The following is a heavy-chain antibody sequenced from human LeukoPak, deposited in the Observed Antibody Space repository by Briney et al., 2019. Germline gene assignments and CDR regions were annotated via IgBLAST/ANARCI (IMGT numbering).Heavy chain of an antibody. J-gene: IGHJ5*02. CDR2: INPNSGGT. CDR1: RYTFSDYY. V-gene: IGHV1-2*02. D-gene: IGHD6-13*01. CDR3: AKGGQYSSNDH. Sequence: GASVKVSCKASRYTFSDYYLHWVRQAPGQGLEWMGWINPNSGGTNYPQKFQGRVTMTRDTSISTAYMELNSLTSDDTAIYYCAKGGQYSSNDHWGQGTLVTVSS.